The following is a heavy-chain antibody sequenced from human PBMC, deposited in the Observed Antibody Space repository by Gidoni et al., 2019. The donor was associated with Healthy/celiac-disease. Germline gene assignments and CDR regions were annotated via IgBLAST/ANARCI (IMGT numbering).Heavy chain of an antibody. D-gene: IGHD2-15*01. Sequence: QVQLVQSGAEVKKPGSSVKVSCKASGGTFRSYAISWVRQAPGQGLEWMGGIIPIFGTANYAQKFQGRVTITADESTSTAYMELSSLRSEDTAVYYCAQQPHGYRYCSGGSCFTPHPIQHWGQGTLVTVSS. CDR2: IIPIFGTA. CDR3: AQQPHGYRYCSGGSCFTPHPIQH. J-gene: IGHJ1*01. V-gene: IGHV1-69*01. CDR1: GGTFRSYA.